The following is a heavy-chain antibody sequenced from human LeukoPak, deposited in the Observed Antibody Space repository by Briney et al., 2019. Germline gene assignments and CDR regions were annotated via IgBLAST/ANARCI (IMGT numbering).Heavy chain of an antibody. CDR2: MYYSGNT. CDR1: SGSISSSSFY. CDR3: ARGRFYYASGSFNWFDP. V-gene: IGHV4-39*07. J-gene: IGHJ5*02. D-gene: IGHD3-10*01. Sequence: SETLSLTCTVSSGSISSSSFYWGWVRQPPGKGLECIGSMYYSGNTYYNPSLKSRVTISVDTSKNQFSLNLNSVTAADTAVYYCARGRFYYASGSFNWFDPWGLGTLVTVSS.